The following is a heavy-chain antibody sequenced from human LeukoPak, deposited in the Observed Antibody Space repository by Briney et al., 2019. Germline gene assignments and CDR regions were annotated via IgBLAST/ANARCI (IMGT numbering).Heavy chain of an antibody. J-gene: IGHJ4*02. CDR1: GDSFSSVADY. V-gene: IGHV4-39*07. D-gene: IGHD6-19*01. Sequence: SETLSLTCTVSGDSFSSVADYWAWIRQPPGKGLEWIASGDYSGGTYYNPSLESRVAISADMSKHLFSLKLTSVTGADTAVYYCAGERGEEYSSGWYKTNFFDNWGQRIRVTVSS. CDR2: GDYSGGT. CDR3: AGERGEEYSSGWYKTNFFDN.